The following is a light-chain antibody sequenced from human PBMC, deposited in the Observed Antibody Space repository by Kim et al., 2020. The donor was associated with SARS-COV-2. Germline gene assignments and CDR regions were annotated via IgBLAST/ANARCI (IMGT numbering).Light chain of an antibody. CDR2: GAS. CDR3: QQDYNLLT. J-gene: IGKJ4*01. Sequence: PGERVTLSCRASQSVSSSYLTWYQQKPGQAPRLLIYGASSRATGIPARFSGSGSGTDFTLTISSLQPKDFAVYYCQQDYNLLTFGGGTKVDI. V-gene: IGKV3D-7*01. CDR1: QSVSSSY.